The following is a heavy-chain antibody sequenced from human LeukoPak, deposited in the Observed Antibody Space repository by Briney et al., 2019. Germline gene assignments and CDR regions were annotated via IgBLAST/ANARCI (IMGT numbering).Heavy chain of an antibody. CDR2: IYYSGST. CDR1: GGSISSYY. CDR3: ARAAGYYDILTGYERGNWFDP. V-gene: IGHV4-59*01. D-gene: IGHD3-9*01. J-gene: IGHJ5*02. Sequence: KPSETLSLTCTVSGGSISSYYWSWIRQPPGKGLEWIGYIYYSGSTNYNPSLKSRVTISVDTSKNQFSLKLSSVTAADTAVYYCARAAGYYDILTGYERGNWFDPWGQGTLVTVSS.